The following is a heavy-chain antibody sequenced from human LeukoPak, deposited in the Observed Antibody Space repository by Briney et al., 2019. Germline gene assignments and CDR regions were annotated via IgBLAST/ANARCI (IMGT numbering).Heavy chain of an antibody. D-gene: IGHD7-27*01. CDR1: GFTFSSYT. Sequence: GGSLRLSCAASGFTFSSYTMSWVRQAPGKGLELVSTITTSDGNTYYADSVKGRFTVSRDNSKNTLFLQMNSLRAEDTAVYYCAKDGGLWVSAHWGDSWGRGTLVTVSS. V-gene: IGHV3-23*01. J-gene: IGHJ4*02. CDR2: ITTSDGNT. CDR3: AKDGGLWVSAHWGDS.